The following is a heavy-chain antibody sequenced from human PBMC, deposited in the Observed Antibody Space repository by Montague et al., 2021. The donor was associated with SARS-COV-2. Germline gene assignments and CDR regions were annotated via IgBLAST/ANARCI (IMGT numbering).Heavy chain of an antibody. V-gene: IGHV4-39*07. J-gene: IGHJ6*02. D-gene: IGHD2-2*02. CDR2: IYYSGST. CDR1: GGSISSSSYY. Sequence: SETLSLTCTVSGGSISSSSYYWGWIRQAPGKGLEWIGSIYYSGSTYYNPSLKSRVTISVDTSKNQFSLKLSSVTAADTAVYYCARDPSRQPLLYPRGDYYCGMDVWGQGTTVTVSS. CDR3: ARDPSRQPLLYPRGDYYCGMDV.